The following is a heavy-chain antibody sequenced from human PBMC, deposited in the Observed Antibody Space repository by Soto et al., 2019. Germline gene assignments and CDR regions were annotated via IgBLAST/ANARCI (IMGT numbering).Heavy chain of an antibody. V-gene: IGHV1-18*01. CDR1: GYTFTSYG. CDR2: ISAYNGNT. D-gene: IGHD3-10*01. CDR3: ASTYYSPSLKSRVTISVDTSKNQFSLKLSSVTAADTAVYYCARHAATTGYSSSWYFSHYYYYGMDV. J-gene: IGHJ6*02. Sequence: ASVKVSCKASGYTFTSYGISWVRQAPGQGLEWMGWISAYNGNTNYAQKLQGRVTMTTDTSTSTAYMELRSLRSDDTAVYYCASTYYSPSLKSRVTISVDTSKNQFSLKLSSVTAADTAVYYCARHAATTGYSSSWYFSHYYYYGMDVWGQGTTVTVSS.